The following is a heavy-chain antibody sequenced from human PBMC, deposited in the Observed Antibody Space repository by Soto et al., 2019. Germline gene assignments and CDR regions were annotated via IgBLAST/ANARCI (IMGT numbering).Heavy chain of an antibody. CDR3: AGQTFTIAAASYGRSNWFDP. CDR2: IYYSGST. CDR1: GGSITSSSHF. Sequence: PSETLSLTCPASGGSITSSSHFWGWVRQPPGKGLEWIGSIYYSGSTYYNPSLKSRLTMSIDTSKNEFSLRLNSVTAADTAVYYCAGQTFTIAAASYGRSNWFDPWGPGTLVTVSS. J-gene: IGHJ5*02. D-gene: IGHD6-25*01. V-gene: IGHV4-39*01.